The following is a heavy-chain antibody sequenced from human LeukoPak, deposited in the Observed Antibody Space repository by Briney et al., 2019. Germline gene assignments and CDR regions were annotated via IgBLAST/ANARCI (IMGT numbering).Heavy chain of an antibody. CDR2: IRSDGSNK. J-gene: IGHJ4*02. CDR3: ARFTAAPYSFDC. CDR1: GFSFSSYG. V-gene: IGHV3-30*02. D-gene: IGHD6-13*01. Sequence: GGSLRLSCSGSGFSFSSYGMHLVRQAPGKGPEGMAGIRSDGSNKYYADYVKGRFTISRDNSKNTLYLQMNSLRAEDTAVYYCARFTAAPYSFDCWGRGTLVTASS.